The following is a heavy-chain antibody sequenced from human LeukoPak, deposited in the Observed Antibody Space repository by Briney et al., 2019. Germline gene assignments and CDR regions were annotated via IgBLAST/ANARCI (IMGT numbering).Heavy chain of an antibody. J-gene: IGHJ4*02. CDR1: GVSINTCCYS. CDR3: ARGRSYGFDFDS. D-gene: IGHD5-18*01. Sequence: SETLSLTCDVSGVSINTCCYSWTWIRQPPGKGLEWIGYKYYSGSTRYNSSLRSRLTISLDSSKNQFSLRLTSVTAADTAVYYCARGRSYGFDFDSWGPGTLVIVSS. CDR2: KYYSGST. V-gene: IGHV4-61*01.